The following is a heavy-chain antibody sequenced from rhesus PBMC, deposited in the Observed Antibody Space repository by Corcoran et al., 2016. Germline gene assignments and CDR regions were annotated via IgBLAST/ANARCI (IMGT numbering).Heavy chain of an antibody. V-gene: IGHV4-76*01. J-gene: IGHJ4*01. Sequence: QVQLQESGPGVVKAAGTLSLTCAACGGASTRCNDGCWVRRPPGKGLGGIGYIYGSSGSTNCNPSLKIRVTISKAASKNQFSLKLSSVTAADTAVYFCARDIYESRYNYWGQGVLVTVSS. CDR1: GGASTRCND. CDR3: ARDIYESRYNY. CDR2: IYGSSGST. D-gene: IGHD2-27*01.